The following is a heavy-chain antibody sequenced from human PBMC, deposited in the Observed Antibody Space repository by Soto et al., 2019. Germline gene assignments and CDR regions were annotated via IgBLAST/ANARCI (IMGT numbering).Heavy chain of an antibody. V-gene: IGHV4-34*01. CDR2: TNHSGST. CDR1: GGSFSGYY. D-gene: IGHD2-15*01. CDR3: ARDPGYVCGGSCYDDGDNWSDP. Sequence: QVQLQQWGAGLLKPSETLSLTCAVCGGSFSGYYWSWIRQPPGKGLEWSGETNHSGSTHYNPSLTRLLTKAVDASKNQVYKKLRSVTAGVTAVYYCARDPGYVCGGSCYDDGDNWSDPWVRGTLVIV. J-gene: IGHJ5*02.